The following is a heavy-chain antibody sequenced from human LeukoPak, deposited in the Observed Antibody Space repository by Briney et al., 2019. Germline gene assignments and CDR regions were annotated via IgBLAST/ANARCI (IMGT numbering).Heavy chain of an antibody. Sequence: GGSLRLSCAASGFTFSSYAMHWVRQAPGKGLEWVAVISYDGSNKYYADFVKGRFTISRDNSKNTLYLQMNSLRAEDTAVYYCASEGGYWGQGTLVTVSS. CDR1: GFTFSSYA. CDR2: ISYDGSNK. D-gene: IGHD2-15*01. V-gene: IGHV3-30*04. J-gene: IGHJ4*02. CDR3: ASEGGY.